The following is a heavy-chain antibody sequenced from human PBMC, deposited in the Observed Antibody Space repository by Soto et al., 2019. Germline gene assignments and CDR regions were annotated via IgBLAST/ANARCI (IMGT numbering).Heavy chain of an antibody. V-gene: IGHV3-53*01. D-gene: IGHD5-18*01. J-gene: IGHJ4*02. Sequence: EVQLVESGGGLIQPGGSLRLSCAASGFTVSSNYMSWVRQAPGKGLEWVSVIYSGGSTYYADSVKGRFTISRDNSKNTLYLQMNSLRAEDTAVYYCARARKPPYSYAFHYWGQGTLVTVSS. CDR1: GFTVSSNY. CDR3: ARARKPPYSYAFHY. CDR2: IYSGGST.